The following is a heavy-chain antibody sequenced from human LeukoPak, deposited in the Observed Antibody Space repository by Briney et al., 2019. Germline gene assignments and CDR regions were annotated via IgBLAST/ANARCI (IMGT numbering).Heavy chain of an antibody. Sequence: GGSLRLSCAASGFTFSSYSMNWVRQAPGKGLEWVSSTSSSSSYIYYADSVKGRFTISRDNAKNSLYLQMNSLRAEDTAVYYCARDIAVYYDSSGYFFGGQGTLVTVSS. CDR1: GFTFSSYS. V-gene: IGHV3-21*01. J-gene: IGHJ4*02. CDR3: ARDIAVYYDSSGYFF. CDR2: TSSSSSYI. D-gene: IGHD3-22*01.